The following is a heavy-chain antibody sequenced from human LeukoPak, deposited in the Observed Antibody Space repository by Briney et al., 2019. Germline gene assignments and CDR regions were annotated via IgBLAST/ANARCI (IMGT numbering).Heavy chain of an antibody. CDR1: GYSISSGYY. Sequence: SETLSLTCTVSGYSISSGYYWGWIRQPPGKGLEWIGSIYHSGGTYYNPSLKSRVTISVDTSKNQFSLKLSSVTAADTAVYYCARELRQQLVRGWFDPWGQGTLVTVSS. CDR3: ARELRQQLVRGWFDP. D-gene: IGHD6-13*01. CDR2: IYHSGGT. J-gene: IGHJ5*02. V-gene: IGHV4-38-2*02.